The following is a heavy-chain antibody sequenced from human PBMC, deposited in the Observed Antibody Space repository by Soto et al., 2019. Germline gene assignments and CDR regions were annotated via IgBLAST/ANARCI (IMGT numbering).Heavy chain of an antibody. J-gene: IGHJ6*02. D-gene: IGHD4-4*01. CDR2: ITGAGGST. V-gene: IGHV3-23*01. Sequence: GGSLRLSCAASGFTFDNYGMSWVRQAPGKGLEWIGAITGAGGSTYNADSVKGRFTISRDNSKKTVYLQVDSLRVEDTAVYYCAKGHSDSFGNYDYFGMDVWGQGTTVTRLL. CDR1: GFTFDNYG. CDR3: AKGHSDSFGNYDYFGMDV.